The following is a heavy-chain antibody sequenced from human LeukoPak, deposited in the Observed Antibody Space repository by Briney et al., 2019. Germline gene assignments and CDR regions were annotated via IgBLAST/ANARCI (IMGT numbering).Heavy chain of an antibody. J-gene: IGHJ4*02. CDR1: GFTFSSYS. CDR2: ISSSSSSYI. D-gene: IGHD2/OR15-2a*01. CDR3: ARGRLTSYFGY. Sequence: GGSLRLSCAASGFTFSSYSMNWVRQAPGKGLEWVSSISSSSSSYIYYADSVKGRFTISRDNAKNSLYLQMNSLRAEDTAVYYCARGRLTSYFGYWGQGTLVTVSS. V-gene: IGHV3-21*01.